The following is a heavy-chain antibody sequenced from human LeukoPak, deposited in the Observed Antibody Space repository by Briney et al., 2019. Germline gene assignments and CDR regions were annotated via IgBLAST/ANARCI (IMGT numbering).Heavy chain of an antibody. CDR3: ARGSFTIFGVVIIGEGDAFDI. D-gene: IGHD3-3*01. Sequence: SETLSLTCALYGRSFSGYYWSWIRQPPGKGLEWLGEINHSGSINYSPSLKSRVTISVDTSKNQSSLKLSSVTAADTAVYYCARGSFTIFGVVIIGEGDAFDIWGQGTMVTVSS. J-gene: IGHJ3*02. CDR2: INHSGSI. V-gene: IGHV4-34*01. CDR1: GRSFSGYY.